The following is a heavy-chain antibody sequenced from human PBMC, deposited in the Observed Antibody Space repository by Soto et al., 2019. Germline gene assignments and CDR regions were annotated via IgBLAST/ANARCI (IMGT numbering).Heavy chain of an antibody. J-gene: IGHJ4*02. V-gene: IGHV4-31*03. CDR3: ASSSGARYYDY. CDR1: GGSISSGGYY. CDR2: IYYSVST. Sequence: QVQLQESGPGRVKPSQTLSLTCTVSGGSISSGGYYWIWIRQHPGKGLEWIGYIYYSVSTYYNPSLKSRVTISVDTSKTQFSLKLSSVTAGDTAVYYCASSSGARYYDYWGQGTLVTVSS. D-gene: IGHD2-15*01.